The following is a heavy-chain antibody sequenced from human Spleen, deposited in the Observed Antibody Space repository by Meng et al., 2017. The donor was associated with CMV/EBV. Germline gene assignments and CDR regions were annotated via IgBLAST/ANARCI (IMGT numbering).Heavy chain of an antibody. CDR2: IRYDGKNE. V-gene: IGHV3-30*02. Sequence: GGSLRLSCAASEFAFSSHGMHWVRQAPGKGLEWVAFIRYDGKNEYHIDSVKGRFTISRDNSKNTLYLQMNSLRVEDMAVYYCAKVGYTTGDYWGQGTLVTVSS. D-gene: IGHD5-18*01. CDR3: AKVGYTTGDY. J-gene: IGHJ4*02. CDR1: EFAFSSHG.